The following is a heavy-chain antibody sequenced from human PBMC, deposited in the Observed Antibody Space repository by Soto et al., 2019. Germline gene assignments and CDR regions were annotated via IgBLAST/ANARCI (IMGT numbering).Heavy chain of an antibody. CDR3: ARDLRYCSGGSCYYSGMDV. D-gene: IGHD2-15*01. Sequence: VQLLESGGGLVQPGGSLRLSCAASGFTFSSYAMSWVRQAPGQGLEWMGGIIPIFGTANYAQKFQGRVTITADKSTSTAYMELSSLRSEDTAVYYCARDLRYCSGGSCYYSGMDVWGQGTTVTVSS. CDR1: GFTFSSYA. V-gene: IGHV1-69*06. J-gene: IGHJ6*02. CDR2: IIPIFGTA.